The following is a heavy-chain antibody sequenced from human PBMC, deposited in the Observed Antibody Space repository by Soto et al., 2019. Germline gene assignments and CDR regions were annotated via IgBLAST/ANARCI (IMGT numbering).Heavy chain of an antibody. CDR3: ARGRGSGAADY. D-gene: IGHD1-26*01. CDR1: GYTFTGYS. J-gene: IGHJ4*02. Sequence: ASVKVSCKASGYTFTGYSMHWVRQAPGQGLEWMGWINPNSGDTNFAQKFQGRVTMTRDTSISTAYMELSSLSFDDTAVYYCARGRGSGAADYWGRGTLVTVSS. CDR2: INPNSGDT. V-gene: IGHV1-2*02.